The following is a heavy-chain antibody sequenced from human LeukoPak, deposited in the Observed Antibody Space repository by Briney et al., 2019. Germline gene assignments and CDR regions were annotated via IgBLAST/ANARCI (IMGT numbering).Heavy chain of an antibody. CDR3: ARGSLGSGYYYDGY. V-gene: IGHV4-34*01. CDR1: GGSFSGYY. J-gene: IGHJ4*02. Sequence: PSETLSLTCAVYGGSFSGYYWSWIRQPPGKGLEWIGEINHSGSTNCNPSLKSRVTISVDTSKNQFSLKLSSVTAADTAVYYCARGSLGSGYYYDGYWGQGTLVTVSS. D-gene: IGHD3-22*01. CDR2: INHSGST.